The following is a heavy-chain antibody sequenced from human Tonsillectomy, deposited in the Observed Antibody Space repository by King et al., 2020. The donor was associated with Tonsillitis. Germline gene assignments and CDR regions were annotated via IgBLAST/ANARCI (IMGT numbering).Heavy chain of an antibody. Sequence: VQLPQSGPGLVKPSQTLSLTCALSGDSVSSESAAWTWIRQSPSRGLEWLGRTYCRSKWYNEYAVSVKSRITINPDTSKNQFSLQLNSVTPEDTAVYYCAREIRRLFDPWGQGTLVTVSS. V-gene: IGHV6-1*01. CDR1: GDSVSSESAA. CDR2: TYCRSKWYN. CDR3: AREIRRLFDP. J-gene: IGHJ5*02.